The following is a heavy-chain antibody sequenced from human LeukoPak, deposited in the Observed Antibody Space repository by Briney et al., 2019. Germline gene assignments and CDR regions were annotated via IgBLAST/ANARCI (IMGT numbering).Heavy chain of an antibody. Sequence: ASVKVSCKASGYTFTSYGISWVRQAPGQGLEWMGWISAYNGNTNYAQKFQGRVTMTRDTSISTAYMELSRLRSDDTAVYYCARVGSLPPTYYYGMDVWGQGTTVTVSS. CDR3: ARVGSLPPTYYYGMDV. J-gene: IGHJ6*02. D-gene: IGHD3-10*01. CDR2: ISAYNGNT. CDR1: GYTFTSYG. V-gene: IGHV1-18*01.